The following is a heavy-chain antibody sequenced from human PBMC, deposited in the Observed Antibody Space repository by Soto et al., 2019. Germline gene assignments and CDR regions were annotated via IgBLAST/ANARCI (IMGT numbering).Heavy chain of an antibody. CDR2: IYYSGST. J-gene: IGHJ3*02. Sequence: PSETLSLTCTVSGGSISSGGYSWTWIRQHPGKGLEWIGYIYYSGSTYYNPSLKSRVTISVDTSKNQFSLKLSSVTAADTAVYYCARYNWGAMGAFDIWG. V-gene: IGHV4-61*08. CDR3: ARYNWGAMGAFDI. D-gene: IGHD1-1*01. CDR1: GGSISSGGYS.